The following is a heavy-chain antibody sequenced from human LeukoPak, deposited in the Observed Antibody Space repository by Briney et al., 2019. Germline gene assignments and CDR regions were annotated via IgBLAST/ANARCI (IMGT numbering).Heavy chain of an antibody. V-gene: IGHV3-23*01. J-gene: IGHJ3*02. CDR1: GFTFSSYS. CDR2: ISGSGGST. CDR3: AKSSNERATDDAFDN. Sequence: GGSLRLSCAASGFTFSSYSMNWVRQAPGKGLEWVSAISGSGGSTYYADSVKGRFTISRDNSKNTLYLQMNSLRAEDTAVYYCAKSSNERATDDAFDNWGQGTMVTVSS. D-gene: IGHD1-1*01.